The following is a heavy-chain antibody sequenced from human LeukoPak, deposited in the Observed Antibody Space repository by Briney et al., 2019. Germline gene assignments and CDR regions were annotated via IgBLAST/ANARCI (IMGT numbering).Heavy chain of an antibody. V-gene: IGHV3-7*03. CDR1: GFTFSAYW. D-gene: IGHD4-23*01. CDR3: ARKTVVGSYFDY. CDR2: IKQDGSDK. J-gene: IGHJ4*02. Sequence: GGSLRLSCAASGFTFSAYWMSWVRQAPGKGLEWVANIKQDGSDKYYVDSVKGRFTISRNNAKNSLYLQMNSLRAEDTAVYYCARKTVVGSYFDYWGQGTPVTVSS.